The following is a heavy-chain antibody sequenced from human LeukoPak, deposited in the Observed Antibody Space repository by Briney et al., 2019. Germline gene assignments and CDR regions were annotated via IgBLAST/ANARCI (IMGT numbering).Heavy chain of an antibody. D-gene: IGHD3-22*01. CDR1: GDSISSSIYY. CDR3: ARRRYYDSTGYLD. V-gene: IGHV4-39*01. J-gene: IGHJ1*01. CDR2: IYYRGST. Sequence: PSETLSLTCTISGDSISSSIYYWGWIRQPPGKGLEGIGDIYYRGSTYYNPSLKSRVSISIGTSNNQFSLTLNSVTAADTALYFCARRRYYDSTGYLDWGQGTLVTVSS.